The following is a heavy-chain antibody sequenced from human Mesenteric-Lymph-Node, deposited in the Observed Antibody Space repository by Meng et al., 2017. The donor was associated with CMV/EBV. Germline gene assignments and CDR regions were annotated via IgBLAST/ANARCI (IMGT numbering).Heavy chain of an antibody. CDR3: ARGPSSMELPYYYGMDV. Sequence: ASVKVSCKASGYTFTGYYMHWVRQAPGQGLEWMGWINPNSGGTNYAQKFQGRVTMTRDTSISTAYMELSRLRSDDTAVYYCARGPSSMELPYYYGMDVWGQGTTVTVSS. J-gene: IGHJ6*02. CDR1: GYTFTGYY. D-gene: IGHD1-7*01. V-gene: IGHV1-2*02. CDR2: INPNSGGT.